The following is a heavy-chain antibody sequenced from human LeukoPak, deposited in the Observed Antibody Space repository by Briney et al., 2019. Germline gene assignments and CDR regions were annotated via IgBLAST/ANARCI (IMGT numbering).Heavy chain of an antibody. CDR2: ISSSSSYI. CDR3: GRGMRDYYGLDY. Sequence: PGGSLRLSCAASGFTFSSYSMNWVRQAPGKGLEWVSSISSSSSYIYYADSVKGRFTISRDNAKNTLYLQMNDLTVEDTAVYYCGRGMRDYYGLDYWGQGILVTVSS. V-gene: IGHV3-21*01. CDR1: GFTFSSYS. D-gene: IGHD3-10*01. J-gene: IGHJ4*02.